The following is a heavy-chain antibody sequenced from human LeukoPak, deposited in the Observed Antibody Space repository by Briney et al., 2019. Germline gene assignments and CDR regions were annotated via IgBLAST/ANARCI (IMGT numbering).Heavy chain of an antibody. CDR1: GFTFSSYA. CDR2: ISNSDGST. V-gene: IGHV3-23*01. D-gene: IGHD1-14*01. Sequence: PGGSLRLSCAASGFTFSSYAMSWVRQAPGKGLEWVSTISNSDGSTYYADSVKDRFSISRDNSENTLYLQMNSLRAEDTAVYYCAKATGYLLWGQGTLVTVSS. CDR3: AKATGYLL. J-gene: IGHJ4*02.